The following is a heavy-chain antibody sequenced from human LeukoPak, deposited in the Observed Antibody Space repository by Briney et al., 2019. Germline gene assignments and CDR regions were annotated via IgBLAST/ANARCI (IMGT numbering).Heavy chain of an antibody. CDR2: IKQDGSEK. J-gene: IGHJ3*02. Sequence: PGGSLRLSCAASGFTFSSYWMSWVRQAPGKGLEWVANIKQDGSEKYFVDSMKGRFTISRDNAKNSLYLQMNSLRAEDTAVYYCARDLDYGELPDAFDIWGQGTMVTVSS. V-gene: IGHV3-7*01. CDR3: ARDLDYGELPDAFDI. D-gene: IGHD4-17*01. CDR1: GFTFSSYW.